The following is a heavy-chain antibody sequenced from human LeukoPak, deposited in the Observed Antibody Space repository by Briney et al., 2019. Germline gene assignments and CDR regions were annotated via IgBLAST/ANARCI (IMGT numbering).Heavy chain of an antibody. D-gene: IGHD1-26*01. CDR3: ARDIKVGAVFDY. Sequence: GGSLRLSCAASGFTFSDYYMSWIRQAPGKGLEWVSYISSSGSTIYYADSVKGRFTISRDNAKNSLYLQMNSLRAEDTAAYYCARDIKVGAVFDYWGQGTLVTVSS. CDR1: GFTFSDYY. CDR2: ISSSGSTI. V-gene: IGHV3-11*01. J-gene: IGHJ4*02.